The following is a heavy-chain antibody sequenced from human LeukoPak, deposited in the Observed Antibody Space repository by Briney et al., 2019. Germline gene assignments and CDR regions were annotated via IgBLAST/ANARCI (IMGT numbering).Heavy chain of an antibody. V-gene: IGHV4-59*01. J-gene: IGHJ3*02. CDR1: GGSISSYY. Sequence: SETLSLTCTVSGGSISSYYWSWIRQPPGKGLEWIGYIYYSGSTNYNPSLKSRVTISVDTSKNQFSLKLSSVTAADTAVYYCARERNLAFDIWGRGTMVTVSS. CDR2: IYYSGST. CDR3: ARERNLAFDI.